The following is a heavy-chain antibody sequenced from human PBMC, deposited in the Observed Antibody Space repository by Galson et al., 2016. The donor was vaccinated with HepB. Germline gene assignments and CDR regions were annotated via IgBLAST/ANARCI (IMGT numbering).Heavy chain of an antibody. Sequence: SLRLSCAASGFSISSYWMTWVRQAPGKGLEWVASIKRDESATYYVGSVKGRFTISRNNAKNSLFLQMNSLRAEDTALYYCARGGSMDVWGQGTTVTVSS. CDR3: ARGGSMDV. J-gene: IGHJ6*02. CDR2: IKRDESAT. V-gene: IGHV3-7*01. CDR1: GFSISSYW.